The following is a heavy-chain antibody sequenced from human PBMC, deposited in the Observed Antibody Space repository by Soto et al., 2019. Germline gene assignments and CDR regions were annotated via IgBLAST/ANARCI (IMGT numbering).Heavy chain of an antibody. CDR3: ARGSRIAAAA. CDR1: GGSFSGYY. Sequence: QVQLQQWGAGLLKPSETLSLTCAVYGGSFSGYYWSWIRQPPGKGLEWIGEINHSGSTNYNPSLKSRVTISVDTSNNQFSLKLSSVTAADTAGYYCARGSRIAAAAWGQGTLVTVSS. D-gene: IGHD6-13*01. V-gene: IGHV4-34*01. J-gene: IGHJ4*02. CDR2: INHSGST.